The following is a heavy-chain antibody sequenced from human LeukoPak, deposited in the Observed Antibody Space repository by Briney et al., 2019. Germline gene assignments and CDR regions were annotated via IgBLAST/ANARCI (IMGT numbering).Heavy chain of an antibody. CDR1: GVSISSYY. Sequence: SETLSLTCTVSGVSISSYYWSWIRQPPGKGLEWIGYIYYSGSANYNPSLKSRVTISVDTSKNQFSLKLTSVTAADTAVYYCARGGGWYSSFLSYWGQGTLVTVSS. V-gene: IGHV4-59*08. J-gene: IGHJ4*02. D-gene: IGHD6-19*01. CDR2: IYYSGSA. CDR3: ARGGGWYSSFLSY.